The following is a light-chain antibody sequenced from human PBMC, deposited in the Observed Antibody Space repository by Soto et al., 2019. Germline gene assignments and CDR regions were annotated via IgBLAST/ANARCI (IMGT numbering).Light chain of an antibody. J-gene: IGKJ1*01. Sequence: DIQMTQSPSALSASVGDRVTITCRGSQSISSYLNWYQQKPGKAPKLLIYAASSLQSGVPPRFSGSGSGTDFILTISSLRPDDIATYYCQQTYRAPPWTFGQGTKVDIK. V-gene: IGKV1-39*01. CDR2: AAS. CDR3: QQTYRAPPWT. CDR1: QSISSY.